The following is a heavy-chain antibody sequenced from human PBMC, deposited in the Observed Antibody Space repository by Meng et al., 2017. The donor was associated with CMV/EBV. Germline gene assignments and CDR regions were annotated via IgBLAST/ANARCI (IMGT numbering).Heavy chain of an antibody. CDR1: GFTFSSYG. J-gene: IGHJ6*02. Sequence: GESLKISCAASGFTFSSYGMHWVRQAPGKGLEWVAVIWYDGSNKYYADSVKGRFTISRDNSKNTLYLQMNSLRAEDTAVYYCARDSYCSSTSCYTGDYYYYGMDVWGQGTTVTVSS. V-gene: IGHV3-33*01. CDR3: ARDSYCSSTSCYTGDYYYYGMDV. CDR2: IWYDGSNK. D-gene: IGHD2-2*02.